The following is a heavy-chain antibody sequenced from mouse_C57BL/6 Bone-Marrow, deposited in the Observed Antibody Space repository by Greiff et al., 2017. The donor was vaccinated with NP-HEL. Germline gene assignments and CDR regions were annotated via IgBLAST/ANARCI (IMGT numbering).Heavy chain of an antibody. J-gene: IGHJ2*01. CDR1: GFTFSDYG. D-gene: IGHD1-1*01. CDR2: ISSGSSTI. Sequence: EVQLKESGGGLVKPGGSLKLSCAASGFTFSDYGMHWVRQAPEKGLEWVAYISSGSSTIYYADTVKGRFTISRDNAKNTLFLQMTSLRSEDTAMYYCARPNITTVVAYYFDYWGQGTTLTVSS. V-gene: IGHV5-17*01. CDR3: ARPNITTVVAYYFDY.